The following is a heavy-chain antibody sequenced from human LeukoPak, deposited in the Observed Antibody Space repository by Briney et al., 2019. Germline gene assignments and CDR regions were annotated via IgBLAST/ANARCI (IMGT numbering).Heavy chain of an antibody. D-gene: IGHD2-15*01. Sequence: SETLSLTCTVSGGSISSYYWSWIRQPPGKGLEWVGYIYYSGSTKYNAALKNRVTISVDKSKNQFSLKLSSVTAADTAVYYCAIDRRRYCSGGSCYSGYYYYMDVWGKGTTVTVSS. CDR2: IYYSGST. CDR1: GGSISSYY. V-gene: IGHV4-59*01. CDR3: AIDRRRYCSGGSCYSGYYYYMDV. J-gene: IGHJ6*03.